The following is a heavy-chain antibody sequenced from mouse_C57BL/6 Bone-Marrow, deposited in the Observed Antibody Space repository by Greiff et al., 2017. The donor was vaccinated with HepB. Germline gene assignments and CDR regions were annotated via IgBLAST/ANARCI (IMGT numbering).Heavy chain of an antibody. CDR2: IYPGGGYT. CDR1: GYTFTNYW. CDR3: TTLTGTLWFAY. V-gene: IGHV1-63*01. D-gene: IGHD4-1*01. Sequence: QVQLQQSGAELVRPGTSVKMSCKASGYTFTNYWIGWAKQRPGHGLEWIGDIYPGGGYTNYNEKFKGKATLTADKSSNTAYLQLSSLTSEDTAVYYCTTLTGTLWFAYWGQGTLVTVSA. J-gene: IGHJ3*01.